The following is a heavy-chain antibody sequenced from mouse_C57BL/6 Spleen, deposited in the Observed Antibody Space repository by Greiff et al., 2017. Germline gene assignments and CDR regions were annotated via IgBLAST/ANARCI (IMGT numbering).Heavy chain of an antibody. V-gene: IGHV1-9*01. D-gene: IGHD3-1*01. CDR3: ARKRATTAQWYFDV. CDR2: ILPGSGST. CDR1: GYTFTGYW. Sequence: QVQLQQSGAELMKPGASVKLSCKATGYTFTGYWIEWVKQRPGHGLEWIGEILPGSGSTNYNEKFKGKATFTADTSSNTAYRQLSSLTTEDSAIYYSARKRATTAQWYFDVWGTGTTVTVSS. J-gene: IGHJ1*03.